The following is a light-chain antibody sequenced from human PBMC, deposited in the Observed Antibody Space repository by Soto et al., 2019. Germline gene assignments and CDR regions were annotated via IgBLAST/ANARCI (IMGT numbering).Light chain of an antibody. CDR1: QGVGRW. V-gene: IGKV1-12*01. CDR2: VAS. CDR3: QQAQIFPLT. J-gene: IGKJ4*01. Sequence: DVPMTQSPSSVSATVGDRVTITCRASQGVGRWLAWYQQKPGQAPKLLIYVASNLQSGVPSRFSGSGSGTDFTLTISSLQHEDLATYFFQQAQIFPLTVGGGTKVEIK.